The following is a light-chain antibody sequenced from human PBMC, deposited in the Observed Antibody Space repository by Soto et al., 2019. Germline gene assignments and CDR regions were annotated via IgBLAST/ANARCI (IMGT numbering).Light chain of an antibody. CDR2: DAS. V-gene: IGKV3-20*01. CDR3: QQCATSPLT. J-gene: IGKJ1*01. Sequence: PGERATLSCRASQSVGNNYVAWYQQKPGQAPRLLIHDASNRATGIPDRFSGSGSGTDFTLTISRLELEDFAVYFCQQCATSPLTFGQGTRVDIK. CDR1: QSVGNNY.